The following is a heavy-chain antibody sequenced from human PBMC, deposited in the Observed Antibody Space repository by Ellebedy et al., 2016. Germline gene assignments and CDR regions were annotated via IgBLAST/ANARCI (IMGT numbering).Heavy chain of an antibody. D-gene: IGHD2-21*02. J-gene: IGHJ6*03. CDR2: ISGSGGRT. CDR1: GFTFSSYA. V-gene: IGHV3-23*01. CDR3: AKAPTAIFAHFYYYYYYRDV. Sequence: GGSLRLSXAASGFTFSSYAISSVRPLPGWQLEWVPAISGSGGRTHYVDSVRGRFTISRDNSKNTLYLQMTSLRAEDTAVYYCAKAPTAIFAHFYYYYYYRDVWGKGTTVTVSS.